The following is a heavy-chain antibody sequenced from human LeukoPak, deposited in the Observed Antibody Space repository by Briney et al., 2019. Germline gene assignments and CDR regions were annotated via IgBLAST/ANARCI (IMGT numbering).Heavy chain of an antibody. V-gene: IGHV3-48*01. CDR2: ISSSSSTI. CDR3: ASGHYYYGMDV. Sequence: GGSLRLSCAASGFTFSSYSMNWVRQAPGKGLEWVSYISSSSSTIYYADSVKGRFTISRDNAKNSLYLQMDSLRAEDTAVYYCASGHYYYGMDVWGQGTTVTVSS. J-gene: IGHJ6*02. CDR1: GFTFSSYS.